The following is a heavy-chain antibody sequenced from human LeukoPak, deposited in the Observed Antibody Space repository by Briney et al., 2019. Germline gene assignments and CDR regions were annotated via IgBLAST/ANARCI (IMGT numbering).Heavy chain of an antibody. CDR3: ARDGPGIVAFDI. D-gene: IGHD3-16*02. CDR1: GGSISSYY. J-gene: IGHJ3*02. CDR2: IYTSGST. V-gene: IGHV4-4*07. Sequence: SETLSLICTVSGGSISSYYWSWIRQPAGKGLEWIGRIYTSGSTNYNPSLKSRVTMTVDTSKNQFSLKLSSVTAADTAVYYCARDGPGIVAFDIWGQGTMVTVSS.